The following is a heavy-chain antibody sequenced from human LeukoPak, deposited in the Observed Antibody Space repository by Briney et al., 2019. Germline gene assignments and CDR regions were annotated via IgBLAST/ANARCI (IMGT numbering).Heavy chain of an antibody. D-gene: IGHD2-15*01. CDR2: IRYDGNNK. V-gene: IGHV3-30*02. Sequence: QPGGSLRLSCAASGFTFSSSDMHWVRQAPGKGLEWVAFIRYDGNNKYYADSVKGRLTITRDNSKNTLYLQMNSLRAEDTAVYYCAKSRGSGTGSYFDYWGQGTLVTVSS. J-gene: IGHJ4*02. CDR1: GFTFSSSD. CDR3: AKSRGSGTGSYFDY.